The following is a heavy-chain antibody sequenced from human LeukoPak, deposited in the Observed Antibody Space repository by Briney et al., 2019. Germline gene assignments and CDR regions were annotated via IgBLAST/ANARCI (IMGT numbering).Heavy chain of an antibody. V-gene: IGHV4-34*01. D-gene: IGHD5-24*01. CDR2: INHSGST. CDR1: GGSFSGYY. Sequence: PSETLSLTCAVYGGSFSGYYWSWIRKPPGKGLEWIGEINHSGSTNYNPSLKSRVTISVDTSKNQFSLKLSSVTAADTAVYYCARARGPFDYWGQGTLVTVSS. J-gene: IGHJ4*02. CDR3: ARARGPFDY.